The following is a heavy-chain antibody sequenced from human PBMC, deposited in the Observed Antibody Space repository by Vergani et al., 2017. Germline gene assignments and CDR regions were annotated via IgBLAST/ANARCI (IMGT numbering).Heavy chain of an antibody. CDR1: GFSFPGYA. J-gene: IGHJ4*02. CDR3: TKGSRGYTGYFFDY. D-gene: IGHD5-12*01. Sequence: EVHLVESGGGLVQPGGSLRLSCEASGFSFPGYAMSWVRQATGKGLEWVSSVSGSSATPYYADSVKGRFIISRDNSKNTLHLQMNSLRADDTAVYYCTKGSRGYTGYFFDYWGQGTLATVSS. CDR2: VSGSSATP. V-gene: IGHV3-23*04.